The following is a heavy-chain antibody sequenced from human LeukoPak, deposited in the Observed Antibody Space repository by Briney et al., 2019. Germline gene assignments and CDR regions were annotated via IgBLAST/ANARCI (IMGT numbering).Heavy chain of an antibody. J-gene: IGHJ4*02. V-gene: IGHV3-23*01. D-gene: IGHD3-22*01. CDR2: ISGSGGST. CDR3: AKDYGYYDSSGYSYYFDY. Sequence: QAGGSLRLSCAASGFTFSSYAMSWVRQAPGKGRDGASPISGSGGSTYYADSVKGRFTISRDNSKNTLYLQMNSLRAEDTAVSYCAKDYGYYDSSGYSYYFDYWGQGTLVTVSS. CDR1: GFTFSSYA.